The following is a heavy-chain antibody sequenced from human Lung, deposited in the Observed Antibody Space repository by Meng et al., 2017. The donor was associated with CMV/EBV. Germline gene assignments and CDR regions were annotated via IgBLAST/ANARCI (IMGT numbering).Heavy chain of an antibody. CDR3: LRRSGGSV. J-gene: IGHJ1*01. Sequence: LQPAPAPVNPSYTPPLTRAVPGHPNTNHNWGAWGRQPPRKGLVWIGEIPQRGSSAYNPSLKSRVSMSIDKSKNQFSLKQTSVTAADTAVYHCLRRSGGSVWGQGTLVTVSS. V-gene: IGHV4-4*02. CDR2: IPQRGSS. D-gene: IGHD3-10*01. CDR1: GHPNTNHNW.